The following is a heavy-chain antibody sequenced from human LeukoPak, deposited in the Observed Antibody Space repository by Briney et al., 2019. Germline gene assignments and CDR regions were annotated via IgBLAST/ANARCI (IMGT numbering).Heavy chain of an antibody. CDR3: AREGGYYDSSGYYAPDY. J-gene: IGHJ4*02. D-gene: IGHD3-22*01. CDR2: ISSSGSTI. CDR1: GFTFSSYE. V-gene: IGHV3-48*03. Sequence: GGSLRLSCAAPGFTFSSYEMNWVRQAPGKGLEWVSYISSSGSTIYYADSVKGRFTISRDSAKNSLYLQMNSLRAEDTAVYYCAREGGYYDSSGYYAPDYWGQGTLVTVSS.